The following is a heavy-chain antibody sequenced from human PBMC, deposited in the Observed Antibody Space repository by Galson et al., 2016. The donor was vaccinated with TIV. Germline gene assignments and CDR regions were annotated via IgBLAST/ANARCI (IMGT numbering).Heavy chain of an antibody. J-gene: IGHJ4*01. CDR2: VNVGTGDT. CDR3: ARSDAVSGYYYHFDY. CDR1: GYTFENYA. Sequence: SVKVSCKASGYTFENYAIHWVRQAPGQRLEWMAWVNVGTGDTRYSQKFQGAVTVTRDTSASTAYMELSSLTSEDTAVYCSARSDAVSGYYYHFDYWGHGTLVTVSS. V-gene: IGHV1-3*01. D-gene: IGHD3-22*01.